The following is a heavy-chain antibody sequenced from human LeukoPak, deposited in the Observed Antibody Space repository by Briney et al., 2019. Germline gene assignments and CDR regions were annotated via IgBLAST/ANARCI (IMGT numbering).Heavy chain of an antibody. D-gene: IGHD6-13*01. CDR3: AKHNSDWYGFDY. CDR2: ISGRGGGT. V-gene: IGHV3-23*01. Sequence: GGSLRLSCAASGFTFSNFAMSWVRQAPGKGLEWVSAISGRGGGTYYTDSVKGRFTISRDNSKNTLYLRMNSLRAEDTAVYYCAKHNSDWYGFDYWGQGTLVTVSS. CDR1: GFTFSNFA. J-gene: IGHJ4*02.